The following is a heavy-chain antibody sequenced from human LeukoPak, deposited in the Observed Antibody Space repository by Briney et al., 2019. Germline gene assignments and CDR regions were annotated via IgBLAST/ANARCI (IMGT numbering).Heavy chain of an antibody. D-gene: IGHD3-10*01. V-gene: IGHV3-11*05. CDR2: ISSGSPYT. Sequence: GGSLRLSCAASGFTFSDYYMTWIRQAPGKGLEWVSYISSGSPYTNYADSVKGRFTISRDNAENSLYLQMNSLRAEDTAVCYCARVASGRPKSYDYWGQGTLVTVSS. CDR3: ARVASGRPKSYDY. CDR1: GFTFSDYY. J-gene: IGHJ4*02.